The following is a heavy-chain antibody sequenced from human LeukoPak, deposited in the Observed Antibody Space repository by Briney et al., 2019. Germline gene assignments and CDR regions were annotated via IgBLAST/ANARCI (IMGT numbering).Heavy chain of an antibody. V-gene: IGHV4-4*07. CDR2: MDTSGHT. D-gene: IGHD1-1*01. CDR3: ARAGTTGRPTGWFDP. CDR1: GGSISGYY. Sequence: SSETLSLTCIVSGGSISGYYWSWIRQPAGKGLEWIGHMDTSGHTNYNSSLMSRVTMSVDTSKNQFSLRLTSVTAADTAVYYCARAGTTGRPTGWFDPWGQGTLVTVSS. J-gene: IGHJ5*02.